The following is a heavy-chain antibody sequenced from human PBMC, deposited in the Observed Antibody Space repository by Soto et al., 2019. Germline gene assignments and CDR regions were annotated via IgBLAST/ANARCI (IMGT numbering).Heavy chain of an antibody. Sequence: SETLSLTCAVYGGSFSDYYWSWIRQPPGKGLEWIGEISHSGSTNYNPSLKSRVTISVDTSKNQFSLKLSSVTAADTAVYYCARGIGYCSSTSCSPNWFDPWGQGTLVTVSS. J-gene: IGHJ5*02. D-gene: IGHD2-2*03. V-gene: IGHV4-34*01. CDR2: ISHSGST. CDR1: GGSFSDYY. CDR3: ARGIGYCSSTSCSPNWFDP.